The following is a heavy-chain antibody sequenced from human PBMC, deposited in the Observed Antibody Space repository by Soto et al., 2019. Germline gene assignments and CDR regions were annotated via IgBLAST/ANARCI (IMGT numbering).Heavy chain of an antibody. CDR2: INHSGST. V-gene: IGHV4-34*01. Sequence: TSETLSLTCAVYGGSFSGYYWSWIRQPPGKGLEWIGEINHSGSTNYNPSLKSRVTISVDTSKNQFSLKLSSVTAADTAVYYCARVFGRRGSFPKSGFDYWGQGTLVTVSS. CDR1: GGSFSGYY. D-gene: IGHD1-26*01. CDR3: ARVFGRRGSFPKSGFDY. J-gene: IGHJ4*02.